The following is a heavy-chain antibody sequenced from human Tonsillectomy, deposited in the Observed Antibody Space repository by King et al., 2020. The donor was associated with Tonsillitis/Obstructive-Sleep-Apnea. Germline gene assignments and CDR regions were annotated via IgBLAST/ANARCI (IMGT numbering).Heavy chain of an antibody. CDR3: ARYYDILTGCWFDP. CDR2: LFSHDEN. V-gene: IGHV2-26*01. Sequence: PLPESGPVLVPPPATLPLPCPVSGFSLRPASMGVSWLRPPPGKALAWLAHLFSHDENSSSTSLKSRLTLSPATSKSPVVLPMTNMDPVDSATYYCARYYDILTGCWFDPWGQGTLVTVSS. CDR1: GFSLRPASMG. J-gene: IGHJ5*02. D-gene: IGHD3-9*01.